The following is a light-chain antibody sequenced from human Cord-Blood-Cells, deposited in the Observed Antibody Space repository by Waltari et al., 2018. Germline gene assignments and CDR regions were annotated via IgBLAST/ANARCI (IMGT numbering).Light chain of an antibody. Sequence: HSALTQPRSVSGSPGQSATISCPGTSSDVGGYNYISWYQQHPGKAPKLMIYDVSKRPSGVPDRFSGSKSGNTASLTISGLQAEDEADYYCCSYAGSYTYVFGTGTKVTVL. J-gene: IGLJ1*01. V-gene: IGLV2-11*01. CDR3: CSYAGSYTYV. CDR2: DVS. CDR1: SSDVGGYNY.